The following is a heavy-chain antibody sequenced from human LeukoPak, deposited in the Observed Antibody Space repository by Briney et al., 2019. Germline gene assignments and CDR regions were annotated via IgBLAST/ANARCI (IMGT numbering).Heavy chain of an antibody. CDR3: ASGAADGYNFGFDY. V-gene: IGHV4-59*12. CDR2: IHSSGSA. J-gene: IGHJ4*02. Sequence: TASETLSLTYTVSGASLNDYHWSWIRQPPGKALEWIGFIHSSGSANSNPSLTSRVTISIDTSKNQFSLNLRSLTAADTAVYFCASGAADGYNFGFDYWGQGTLAAVSS. D-gene: IGHD5-24*01. CDR1: GASLNDYH.